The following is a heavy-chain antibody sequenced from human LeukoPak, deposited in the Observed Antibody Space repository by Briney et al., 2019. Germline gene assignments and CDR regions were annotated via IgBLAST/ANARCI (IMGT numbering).Heavy chain of an antibody. CDR3: ARAPKKSYGSFDY. Sequence: GGSLRLSCAASGFTFSSYAMHWVRQAPGKGLEWVAVISYDGSNEYYADSVKGRFTISRDNSKNTLYLQMNSLRAEDTAVYYCARAPKKSYGSFDYWGQGTLVTVSS. CDR1: GFTFSSYA. V-gene: IGHV3-30*04. J-gene: IGHJ4*02. D-gene: IGHD5-18*01. CDR2: ISYDGSNE.